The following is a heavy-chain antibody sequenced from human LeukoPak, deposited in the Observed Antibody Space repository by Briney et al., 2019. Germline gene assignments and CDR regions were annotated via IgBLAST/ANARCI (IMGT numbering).Heavy chain of an antibody. CDR1: GFTFSSYA. V-gene: IGHV3-23*01. D-gene: IGHD2-2*01. CDR3: AKLIVVVPAALRGAFDI. CDR2: VTGSGGNT. J-gene: IGHJ3*02. Sequence: GGSLRLSCAASGFTFSSYAMSWVRQAPGKGLEWVSTVTGSGGNTYYADSVKGRFIISRDNSRNTLYLQMNSLRAEDTAVYFCAKLIVVVPAALRGAFDIWGQGTMVTVSS.